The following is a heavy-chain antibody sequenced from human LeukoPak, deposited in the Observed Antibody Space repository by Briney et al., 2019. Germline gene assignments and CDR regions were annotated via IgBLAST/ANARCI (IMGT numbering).Heavy chain of an antibody. V-gene: IGHV4-38-2*02. J-gene: IGHJ4*02. CDR2: ISHRGST. D-gene: IGHD3-3*01. CDR1: GYSISNGYY. CDR3: ARGAEYYAIWRGYAGYSDY. Sequence: PSETLSLPCTVSGYSISNGYYWGWIRKPPGKGLEWVGSISHRGSTYYNPSLRSRITISLDRSKQKFSLKLTSVTAADTAVYFCARGAEYYAIWRGYAGYSDYWGQGISVTVSS.